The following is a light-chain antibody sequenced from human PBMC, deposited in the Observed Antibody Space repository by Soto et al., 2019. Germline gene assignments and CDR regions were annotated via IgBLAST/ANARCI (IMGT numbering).Light chain of an antibody. V-gene: IGKV3D-15*01. J-gene: IGKJ4*01. CDR2: FAS. CDR3: QQYNEWLLT. Sequence: ERVMTQSPATLSVSPGEKATLSCRASQTVSNNLAWYQQKPGQAPRLLMYFASTRATGIPARFSGSGSGTELTLTISSLQSEDFALYYCQQYNEWLLTFGGGTKVETK. CDR1: QTVSNN.